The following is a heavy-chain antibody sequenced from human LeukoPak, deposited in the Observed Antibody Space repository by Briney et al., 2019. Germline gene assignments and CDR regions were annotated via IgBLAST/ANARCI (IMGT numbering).Heavy chain of an antibody. D-gene: IGHD6-19*01. CDR2: IYYSGST. CDR3: AGERGEEYSSGWYKTNFFYN. V-gene: IGHV4-39*07. J-gene: IGHJ4*02. Sequence: SETLSLTCTVSGDSISSSNSYWHWIRQPPGKGLEWIANIYYSGSTYYNPSLESRVAISADMSKNQISLQVTSVTGADTAVYYCAGERGEEYSSGWYKTNFFYNWGQGIRVTVSS. CDR1: GDSISSSNSY.